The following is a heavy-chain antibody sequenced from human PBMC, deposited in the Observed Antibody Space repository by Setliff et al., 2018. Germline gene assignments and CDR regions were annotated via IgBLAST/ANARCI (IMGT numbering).Heavy chain of an antibody. Sequence: ASVKVSCKTSGYSFTKYFLHWVRQAPGQGLEWMGRVFTATDDTQFRTEFQGRVSVTRDTSTSTVYMEVSSLRSEDTAVYYCATGFLRYDILTGYYQRPHYFEYWGQGTLVTVSS. D-gene: IGHD3-9*01. V-gene: IGHV1-2*06. CDR3: ATGFLRYDILTGYYQRPHYFEY. CDR1: GYSFTKYF. CDR2: VFTATDDT. J-gene: IGHJ4*02.